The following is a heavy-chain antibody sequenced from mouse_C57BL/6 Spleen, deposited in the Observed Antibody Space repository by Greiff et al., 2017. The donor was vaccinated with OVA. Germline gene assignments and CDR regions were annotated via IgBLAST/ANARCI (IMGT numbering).Heavy chain of an antibody. CDR3: ARVGYGSSYYFDY. CDR2: INYDGSST. V-gene: IGHV5-16*01. J-gene: IGHJ2*01. D-gene: IGHD1-1*01. CDR1: GFTFSDYY. Sequence: EVMLVESEGGLVQPGSSMKLSCTASGFTFSDYYMAWVRQVPEKGLEWVANINYDGSSTYYLDSLKSRFIISRDNAKNILYLQMSSLKSEDTATYYCARVGYGSSYYFDYWGQGTTLTVSS.